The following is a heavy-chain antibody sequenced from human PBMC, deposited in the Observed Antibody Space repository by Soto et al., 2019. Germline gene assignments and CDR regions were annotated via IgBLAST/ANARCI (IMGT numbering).Heavy chain of an antibody. D-gene: IGHD1-26*01. CDR2: LGFDGGGR. J-gene: IGHJ6*02. Sequence: GRSLRLSCAASGFSFSSYGMHWVRQTPGKGLEWVAVLGFDGGGRYYADSVKGRFTISRDNSKNRLDLQMDSLRVEDTAMYFCAREPVGPDYAMDVWGQGTTVTVSS. V-gene: IGHV3-33*01. CDR1: GFSFSSYG. CDR3: AREPVGPDYAMDV.